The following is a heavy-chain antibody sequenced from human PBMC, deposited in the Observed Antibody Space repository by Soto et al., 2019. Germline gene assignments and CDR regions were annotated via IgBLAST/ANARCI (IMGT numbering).Heavy chain of an antibody. V-gene: IGHV3-48*02. CDR2: ISSSSRTI. CDR3: ARAPNRALDY. Sequence: GSLSLSCAASGFTFSSYTMHWVRQAPGKGLEWISYISSSSRTIYYADSVKGRFTISRDNAQSSLYLQMTSLRDEDTAVYYCARAPNRALDYWGQGTLVTVSS. CDR1: GFTFSSYT. D-gene: IGHD2-8*01. J-gene: IGHJ4*02.